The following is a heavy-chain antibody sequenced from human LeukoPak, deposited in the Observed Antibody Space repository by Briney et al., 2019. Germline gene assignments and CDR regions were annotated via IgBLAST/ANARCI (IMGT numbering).Heavy chain of an antibody. Sequence: SETLSLTCTVSGGSISSYYWSWLRQPPGKGLEWIGYIYYSGSTNYNPSLKSRVTISVDTSKNQFSLKLSSVTAADTAVYYCAAGLFGGVGTYYFDYWGQGTLVTVSS. J-gene: IGHJ4*02. CDR2: IYYSGST. CDR3: AAGLFGGVGTYYFDY. CDR1: GGSISSYY. V-gene: IGHV4-59*01. D-gene: IGHD3-16*01.